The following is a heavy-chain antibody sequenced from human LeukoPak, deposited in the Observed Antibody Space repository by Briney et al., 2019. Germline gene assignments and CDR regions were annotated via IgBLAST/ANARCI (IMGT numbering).Heavy chain of an antibody. CDR3: ATKQWLAPPPDS. J-gene: IGHJ4*02. Sequence: GGSLRLSCEASGFTFTSYGMHWVRQAPGKGLESVSRINTDGTVTTYADSVKGRFAVSRDNADNTMFLQMNSVRDEDTAVYYCATKQWLAPPPDSWGQGTPVTVSS. D-gene: IGHD6-19*01. CDR2: INTDGTVT. CDR1: GFTFTSYG. V-gene: IGHV3-74*01.